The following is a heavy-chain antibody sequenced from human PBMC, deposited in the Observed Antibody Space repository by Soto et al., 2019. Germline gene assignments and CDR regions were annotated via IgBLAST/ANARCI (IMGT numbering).Heavy chain of an antibody. J-gene: IGHJ6*02. Sequence: GGSLRLSCATSGFTFSDHYMSWIRQAPGKGLEWISYINPSGTYTHYADSVRGRFTISRDNAENSLHLQMNSLRAEDTALYYCSRGHHSMDVCGQGATVTVSS. CDR3: SRGHHSMDV. V-gene: IGHV3-11*06. D-gene: IGHD5-18*01. CDR2: INPSGTYT. CDR1: GFTFSDHY.